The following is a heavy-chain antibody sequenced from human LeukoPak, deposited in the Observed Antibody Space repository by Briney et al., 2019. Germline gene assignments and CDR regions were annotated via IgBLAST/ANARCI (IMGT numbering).Heavy chain of an antibody. CDR3: AKNPLVSGTIYFDS. V-gene: IGHV3-30*02. CDR2: IRYDGSYT. CDR1: GFTFRSYA. D-gene: IGHD6-19*01. Sequence: GGSLRLSCAASGFTFRSYAMHWVRQAPGKGLEWLAYIRYDGSYTAYADSVKGRFTISRDNSKSTLYLEMNSLRAEDTAIYYCAKNPLVSGTIYFDSWGQGTLLTVSS. J-gene: IGHJ4*02.